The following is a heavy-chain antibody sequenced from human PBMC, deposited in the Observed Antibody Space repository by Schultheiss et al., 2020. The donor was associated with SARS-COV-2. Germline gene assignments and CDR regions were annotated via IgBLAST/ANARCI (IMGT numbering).Heavy chain of an antibody. Sequence: SGPTLVKPTQTLTLTCTVSGFSLSTSGMRVSWIRQPPGKALEWLALIDWDDDKYYSTSLKTRLTISKDTSKNQVVLTMTNMDPVDTATYYCARTLYSSSWYYFDYWGQGTLVTVSS. V-gene: IGHV2-70*01. CDR2: IDWDDDK. D-gene: IGHD6-13*01. J-gene: IGHJ4*02. CDR1: GFSLSTSGMR. CDR3: ARTLYSSSWYYFDY.